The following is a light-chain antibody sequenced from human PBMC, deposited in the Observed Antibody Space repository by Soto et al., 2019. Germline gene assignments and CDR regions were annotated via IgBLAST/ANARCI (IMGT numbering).Light chain of an antibody. CDR2: GTS. J-gene: IGKJ2*01. CDR1: QDIRND. Sequence: AIQMTQSPSSLSVSVGDRITITCGASQDIRNDLGWYQQKPGKAPKLLIYGTSTLQSGVPSRFSGSGSGTDFTLTISSLQPEDFATYYCLQDYIFPYTFGQGTKLEIK. CDR3: LQDYIFPYT. V-gene: IGKV1-6*01.